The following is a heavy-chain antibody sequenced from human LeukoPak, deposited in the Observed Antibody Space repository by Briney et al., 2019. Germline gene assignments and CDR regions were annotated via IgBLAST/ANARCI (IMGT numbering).Heavy chain of an antibody. CDR1: GGSISSYY. D-gene: IGHD2-21*02. CDR3: ARSRDYSFDY. J-gene: IGHJ4*02. Sequence: SETLSLTCTVSGGSISSYYWSWIRQPPGKGLEWIGYIYYSGRTYYNPSLRSRITVSTDTSKSQFSLKVNSVTAADTAVYYCARSRDYSFDYWGQGTLVTVSS. CDR2: IYYSGRT. V-gene: IGHV4-59*12.